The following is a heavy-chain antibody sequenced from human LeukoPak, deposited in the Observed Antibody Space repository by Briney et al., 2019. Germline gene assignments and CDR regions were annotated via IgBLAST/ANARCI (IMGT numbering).Heavy chain of an antibody. D-gene: IGHD2-2*01. J-gene: IGHJ4*02. Sequence: SETLSLTCAVTGGSLSGYYCAWIRQSPGKGLEWFGEINHSGRTNYNSSLENRVTISVDTSNNQFSLKLTSVTAADTAVYYCARDPCTSINCPLRYWAQGTLVTVSS. CDR3: ARDPCTSINCPLRY. V-gene: IGHV4-34*01. CDR2: INHSGRT. CDR1: GGSLSGYY.